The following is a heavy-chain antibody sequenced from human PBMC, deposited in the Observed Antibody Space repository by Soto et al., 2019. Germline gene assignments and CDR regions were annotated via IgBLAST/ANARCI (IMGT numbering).Heavy chain of an antibody. CDR3: ARGRGLERTSYYYYYGMDV. Sequence: SETLALTCSVYCGSFSGYYWSFIRHPPGKGLEWIGEINHSGSTNYNPSLKSRVTISVDTSKNQFSLKLSSVTAADTAVYYCARGRGLERTSYYYYYGMDVWGQGTTVTVSS. J-gene: IGHJ6*02. CDR2: INHSGST. V-gene: IGHV4-34*01. CDR1: CGSFSGYY. D-gene: IGHD1-1*01.